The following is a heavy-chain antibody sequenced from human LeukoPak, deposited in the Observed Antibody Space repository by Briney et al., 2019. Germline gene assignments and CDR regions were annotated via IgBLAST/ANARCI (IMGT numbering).Heavy chain of an antibody. J-gene: IGHJ4*02. D-gene: IGHD2-21*02. Sequence: GSLRLSCVAPGFTLRSYVMNWVRQTPGKGLEWVSSISGSGDSTFYADSVKGRFSISRDNSKNTLYLQVNGLRTEDTAVYYCAKDRLLNCRGDCYIFDYWGQGTVVTVSS. V-gene: IGHV3-23*01. CDR3: AKDRLLNCRGDCYIFDY. CDR2: ISGSGDST. CDR1: GFTLRSYV.